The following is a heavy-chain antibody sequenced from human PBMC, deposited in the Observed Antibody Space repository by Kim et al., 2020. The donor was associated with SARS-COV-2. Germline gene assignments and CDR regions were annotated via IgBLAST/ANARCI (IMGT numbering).Heavy chain of an antibody. V-gene: IGHV4-31*03. D-gene: IGHD3-10*02. J-gene: IGHJ2*01. CDR3: ARLVRGVPPMYYYFDL. CDR1: GDSIDETGYY. Sequence: SETLSLTCLVSGDSIDETGYYWSWIRQNPENGLQWIASIHYSGSAFYLPSLMSRATISVDPSLNRFSLKLMSVTAADTAMYYCARLVRGVPPMYYYFDLCGRGTFVPVS. CDR2: IHYSGSA.